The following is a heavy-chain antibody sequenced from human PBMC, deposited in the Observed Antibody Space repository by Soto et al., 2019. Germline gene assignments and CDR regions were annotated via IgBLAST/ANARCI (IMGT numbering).Heavy chain of an antibody. Sequence: GSGPTLVNPTQTLTLTCTFSGFSLSTSGMCVSWIRQPPGKALEWLALIDWDDDKYYSTSLKTRLTISKDTSKNQVVLTMTNMDPVDTATYYCARSRRYSSGWYFVPPDYWGQGTLVTVSS. J-gene: IGHJ4*02. D-gene: IGHD6-19*01. CDR1: GFSLSTSGMC. V-gene: IGHV2-70*01. CDR2: IDWDDDK. CDR3: ARSRRYSSGWYFVPPDY.